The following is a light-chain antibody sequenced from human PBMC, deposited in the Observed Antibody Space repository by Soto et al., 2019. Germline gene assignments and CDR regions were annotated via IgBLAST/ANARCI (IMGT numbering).Light chain of an antibody. J-gene: IGKJ2*01. CDR1: QSVSSN. V-gene: IGKV3-15*01. Sequence: EIVMTQSPATLSVSPGERATLSCRASQSVSSNLAWYQQKPGQAPRLLIYGASTRATGIPARFSGSGSGTEFTLTISSLQSEAFAVYYCQQYNNWNTFGQGTKLEIK. CDR2: GAS. CDR3: QQYNNWNT.